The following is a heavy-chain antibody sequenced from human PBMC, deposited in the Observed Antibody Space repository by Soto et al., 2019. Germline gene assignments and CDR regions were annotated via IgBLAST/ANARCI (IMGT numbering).Heavy chain of an antibody. V-gene: IGHV4-59*01. Sequence: PSETLSLTCTVSGGSISSYYWSWIRQPPGKGLEWIGYIYYSGSTNYNPSLKSRVTISVDTSKNQFSLKLSSVTAADTAVYYCARVGPLGYNWNPSYYYYMHVSGKGTTVTVSS. CDR3: ARVGPLGYNWNPSYYYYMHV. D-gene: IGHD1-20*01. CDR1: GGSISSYY. J-gene: IGHJ6*03. CDR2: IYYSGST.